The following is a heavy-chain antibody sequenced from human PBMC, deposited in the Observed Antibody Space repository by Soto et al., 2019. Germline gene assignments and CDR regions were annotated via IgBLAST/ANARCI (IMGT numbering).Heavy chain of an antibody. J-gene: IGHJ4*02. D-gene: IGHD4-17*01. V-gene: IGHV1-69*13. CDR3: ARGGLDDDYCDLLGY. Sequence: SVKVSCKASGGTFSSYAISWVRQAPGQGLEWMGGIIPIFGTANYAQKFQGRVTITADESTSTAYMELSSLRSEDTAVYYCARGGLDDDYCDLLGYWGQGTLVTVSS. CDR2: IIPIFGTA. CDR1: GGTFSSYA.